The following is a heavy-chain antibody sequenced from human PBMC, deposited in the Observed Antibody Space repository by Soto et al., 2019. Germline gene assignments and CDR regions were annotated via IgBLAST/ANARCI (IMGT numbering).Heavy chain of an antibody. D-gene: IGHD5-12*01. Sequence: EVQLVESGGGLVQPGGSLRLSCAASGFTVSSNYMSWVRQAPGKGLEWVSVLYSGGNTYYADSVKGRFTISRDISKNTLYLQMNSLRAEDTAVYYCARGGYTDFDYWGQVTLVTVSS. CDR1: GFTVSSNY. CDR2: LYSGGNT. J-gene: IGHJ4*02. CDR3: ARGGYTDFDY. V-gene: IGHV3-66*01.